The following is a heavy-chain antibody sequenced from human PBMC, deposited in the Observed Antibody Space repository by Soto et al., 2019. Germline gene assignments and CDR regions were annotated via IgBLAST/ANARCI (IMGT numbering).Heavy chain of an antibody. Sequence: GASLKISCKVSGYNFNRLWIGRPLYMTEKRLERRGISYPDDSDIRYNPCFEGQVTISADRSISAAYLQWSSLKASDTAIYYCARHGFKYSSSWPFGLDGWGQGTTGTVSS. CDR2: SYPDDSDI. CDR3: ARHGFKYSSSWPFGLDG. D-gene: IGHD6-13*01. J-gene: IGHJ6*02. V-gene: IGHV5-51*01. CDR1: GYNFNRLW.